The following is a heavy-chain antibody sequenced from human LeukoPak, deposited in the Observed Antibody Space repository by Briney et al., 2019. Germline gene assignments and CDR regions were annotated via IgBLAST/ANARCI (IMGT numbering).Heavy chain of an antibody. CDR2: IIPIFGTA. J-gene: IGHJ4*02. D-gene: IGHD6-13*01. Sequence: GASVTVSCKASGGTFSSYAISWVRQAPGQGLEWMGGIIPIFGTANYAQKFQGRVTITADESTSTAYMELSSLRSEDTAVYYCARGWVETSSWEEYFDYWGQGTLVTVSS. V-gene: IGHV1-69*13. CDR3: ARGWVETSSWEEYFDY. CDR1: GGTFSSYA.